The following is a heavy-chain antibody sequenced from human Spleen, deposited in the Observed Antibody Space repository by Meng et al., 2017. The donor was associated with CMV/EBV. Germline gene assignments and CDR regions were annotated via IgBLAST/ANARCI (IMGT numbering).Heavy chain of an antibody. V-gene: IGHV4-59*12. CDR2: IYYSGST. CDR3: ARDDKAYYGMDV. Sequence: SETLSLTCSVSGGSISSYYWTWIRQPPGKGLEWIGYIYYSGSTNYNPSLKSRVTISVDKSKNQFSLKLSSVTAADTAVYYCARDDKAYYGMDVWGQGTTVTVSS. CDR1: GGSISSYY. J-gene: IGHJ6*02. D-gene: IGHD3-22*01.